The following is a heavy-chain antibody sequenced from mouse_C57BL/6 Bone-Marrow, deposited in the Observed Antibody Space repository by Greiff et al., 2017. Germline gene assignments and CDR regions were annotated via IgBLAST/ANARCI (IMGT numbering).Heavy chain of an antibody. D-gene: IGHD2-2*01. J-gene: IGHJ4*01. CDR1: GYSFTDYN. Sequence: VQLQQSGPELVKPGASVKISCKASGYSFTDYNMNWVKQSTGKSLEWIGVINPNYGTTSYNQKFKGKATLTVDQSSSTAYMQLNSLTSEDCGVNYWARRGHLWSRRRGYDVIDYWGQGTTVTVSS. CDR2: INPNYGTT. V-gene: IGHV1-39*01. CDR3: ARRGHLWSRRRGYDVIDY.